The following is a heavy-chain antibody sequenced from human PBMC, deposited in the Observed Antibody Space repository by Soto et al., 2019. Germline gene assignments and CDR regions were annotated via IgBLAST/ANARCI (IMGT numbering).Heavy chain of an antibody. CDR1: GFTFSSYG. V-gene: IGHV3-33*01. CDR2: IWYDGSNK. CDR3: ARDLAELYYYDSSGYYPPVGY. Sequence: QVQLVESGGGVVQPGRSLRLSCAASGFTFSSYGMHWVRQAPGKGLEWVAVIWYDGSNKYYADSVKGRFTISRDDSKNTLYLQMNSLRAEDTAVYYCARDLAELYYYDSSGYYPPVGYWGQGTLVTVSS. J-gene: IGHJ4*02. D-gene: IGHD3-22*01.